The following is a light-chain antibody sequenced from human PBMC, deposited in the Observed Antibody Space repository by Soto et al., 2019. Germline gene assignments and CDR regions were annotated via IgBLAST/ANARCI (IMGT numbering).Light chain of an antibody. CDR3: QQYNSWPS. CDR2: GAS. CDR1: QSVSSN. Sequence: EIVMTQSPATLSVSPGERATLSCRAGQSVSSNLAWIQQKPGQAPRLLIYGASTRATGIPARFSGSGSGTEFTLTISGLQSEDFAIYYCQQYNSWPSFGQGTKVDIK. V-gene: IGKV3-15*01. J-gene: IGKJ2*01.